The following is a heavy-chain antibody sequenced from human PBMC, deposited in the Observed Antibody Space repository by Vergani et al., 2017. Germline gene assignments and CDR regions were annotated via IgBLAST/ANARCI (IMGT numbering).Heavy chain of an antibody. Sequence: EVQLLESGGGLVQPGGSLRLSCAASGFTFSNYAMSWVRQAPGKGLEWVSAISGSGGSTYYADSVKGRFTISIDNSKNTLYLKMNSLGAEDAAVYYCAKDHYNYPYYWGQGTLVTVSS. CDR3: AKDHYNYPYY. V-gene: IGHV3-23*01. CDR1: GFTFSNYA. D-gene: IGHD1-20*01. J-gene: IGHJ4*02. CDR2: ISGSGGST.